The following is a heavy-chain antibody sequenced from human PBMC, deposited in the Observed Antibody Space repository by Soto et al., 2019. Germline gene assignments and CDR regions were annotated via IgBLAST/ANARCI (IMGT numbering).Heavy chain of an antibody. Sequence: GASVKVSCKASGGTFSSYAISWVRQAPGQGLEWMGGIIPIFGTANYAQKFQGRVTITADESTSTAYMELSSLRSEDTAVYYCARGDSGPGDWFDHWGQRTLVTVSS. D-gene: IGHD2-15*01. CDR3: ARGDSGPGDWFDH. CDR1: GGTFSSYA. V-gene: IGHV1-69*13. CDR2: IIPIFGTA. J-gene: IGHJ5*02.